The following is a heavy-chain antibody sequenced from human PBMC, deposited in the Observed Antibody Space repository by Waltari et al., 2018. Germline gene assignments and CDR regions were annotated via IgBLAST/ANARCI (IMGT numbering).Heavy chain of an antibody. CDR1: GFSLGDYW. Sequence: EVQMVESGGCLVQPGGSLRLSCVVSGFSLGDYWMSWVRQAPGRGLEWLGNIKGDGTETSYVDSVKGRFIISRDNARNTLFLQMNNLGAGDTAVFYCARQGGWTFDIWGQGTVVTVSS. D-gene: IGHD2-15*01. CDR2: IKGDGTET. J-gene: IGHJ3*02. V-gene: IGHV3-7*01. CDR3: ARQGGWTFDI.